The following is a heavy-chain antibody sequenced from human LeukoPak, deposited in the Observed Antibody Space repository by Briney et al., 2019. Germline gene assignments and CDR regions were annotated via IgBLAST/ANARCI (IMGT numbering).Heavy chain of an antibody. CDR1: GFTFDDYA. CDR3: AKVTGGIAAAPNNAFDI. CDR2: IRWNSGSI. Sequence: GGSLRLSCAASGFTFDDYAMHWVRQAPGKGLEWVSGIRWNSGSIGYADSVKGRFTISRDNAKNSLYLQMNSLRAEDTALYYCAKVTGGIAAAPNNAFDIWGQGTMVTVSS. J-gene: IGHJ3*02. V-gene: IGHV3-9*01. D-gene: IGHD6-13*01.